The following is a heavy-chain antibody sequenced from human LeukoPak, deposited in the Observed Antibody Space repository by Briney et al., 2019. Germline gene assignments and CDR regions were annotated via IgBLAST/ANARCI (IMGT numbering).Heavy chain of an antibody. Sequence: GGSLRLSCAASGFTFSSYAMSRVRQAPGKGLEWVSAISGSGGSTYYADSVKGRFTISRDNSKNTLYLQMDSLRTDDTAVYYCARDPNTSYFFDYWGQGTLVTVSS. D-gene: IGHD2-2*02. CDR2: ISGSGGST. J-gene: IGHJ4*02. CDR3: ARDPNTSYFFDY. CDR1: GFTFSSYA. V-gene: IGHV3-23*01.